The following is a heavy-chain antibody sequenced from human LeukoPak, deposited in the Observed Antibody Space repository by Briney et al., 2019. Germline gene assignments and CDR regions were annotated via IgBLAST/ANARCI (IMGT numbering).Heavy chain of an antibody. CDR1: GFTFNRYW. D-gene: IGHD3-22*01. J-gene: IGHJ4*02. CDR3: ARAYYDSSGRYFDY. CDR2: INSDGNST. V-gene: IGHV3-74*01. Sequence: GESLKISCAASGFTFNRYWMHWVRQAPGKGLVWVSRINSDGNSTSYADSVKGRFTISRDNAKNTLYLQMNSLRAEDTAVYYCARAYYDSSGRYFDYWGQGTLVTVSS.